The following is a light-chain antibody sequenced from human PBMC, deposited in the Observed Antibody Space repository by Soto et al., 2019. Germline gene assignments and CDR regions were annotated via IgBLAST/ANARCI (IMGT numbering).Light chain of an antibody. CDR3: SSYTTSYTQV. V-gene: IGLV2-14*01. Sequence: QSALTQPASVSGSPGQSITISCTGTSSDVGGYNYVSWYQHHPGKVPKLMIYEVSNRPLGISNRFSGSKSGNTASLTISGLQSEYEADYYCSSYTTSYTQVFGGGTKLAVL. J-gene: IGLJ2*01. CDR2: EVS. CDR1: SSDVGGYNY.